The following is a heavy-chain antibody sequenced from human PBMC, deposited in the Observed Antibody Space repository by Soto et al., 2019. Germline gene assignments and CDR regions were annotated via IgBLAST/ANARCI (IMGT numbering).Heavy chain of an antibody. V-gene: IGHV1-8*01. CDR3: ARGVSAGVDY. J-gene: IGHJ4*02. CDR1: GYSFTSLD. Sequence: QVQLVQSGAEVREPGASVKVSCKASGYSFTSLDINWVRQTAGQGLEWMGWMQPSTGRTGYAQKFQGRVTMTRDTSINTAHMELTTPTSDDTAFYYCARGVSAGVDYWGQGTLVTVSS. D-gene: IGHD1-26*01. CDR2: MQPSTGRT.